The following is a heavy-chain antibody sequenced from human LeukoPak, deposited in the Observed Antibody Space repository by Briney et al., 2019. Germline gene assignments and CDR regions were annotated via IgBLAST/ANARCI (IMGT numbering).Heavy chain of an antibody. Sequence: SETLSLTCAVYGGSFSGYYWSWIRQPPGKGLEWIGEINHSGSTNYNPSLKSRVTISVDTSKNQFSLKLSSVTAADTAVYYCARDVDSGCPDPWGQGTLVTVSS. J-gene: IGHJ5*02. D-gene: IGHD6-19*01. V-gene: IGHV4-34*01. CDR1: GGSFSGYY. CDR2: INHSGST. CDR3: ARDVDSGCPDP.